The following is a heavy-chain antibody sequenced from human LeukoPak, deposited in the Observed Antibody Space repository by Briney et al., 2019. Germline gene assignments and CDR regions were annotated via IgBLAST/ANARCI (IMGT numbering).Heavy chain of an antibody. V-gene: IGHV1-46*01. CDR1: GYTFTSYY. CDR3: ARAHYGDYSFDY. CDR2: ISPSGGST. Sequence: ASVKVSCKASGYTFTSYYMHWVRQAPGQGLEWMGIISPSGGSTSYAQKFQGRVTMTRDMSTSTVYMELSSLRSEDTAVYYCARAHYGDYSFDYWGQGTLVTVSS. J-gene: IGHJ4*02. D-gene: IGHD4-17*01.